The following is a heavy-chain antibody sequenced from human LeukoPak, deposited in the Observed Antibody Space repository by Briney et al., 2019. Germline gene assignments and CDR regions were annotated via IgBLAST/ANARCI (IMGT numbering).Heavy chain of an antibody. CDR2: IHHSGTT. CDR1: GGSISSSNW. CDR3: ARAFLVGYSPEEYFFDY. V-gene: IGHV4-4*02. D-gene: IGHD2-15*01. Sequence: SETLSLTCTVSGGSISSSNWCWCVIQPPARERLWSGGIHHSGTTNHNPYLKSRVTISVDKSKNQFSLKLNSVLAADTAVYYCARAFLVGYSPEEYFFDYWGRGTLVTVSS. J-gene: IGHJ4*02.